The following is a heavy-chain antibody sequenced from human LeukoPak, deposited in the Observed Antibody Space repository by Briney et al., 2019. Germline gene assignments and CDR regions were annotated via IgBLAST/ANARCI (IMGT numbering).Heavy chain of an antibody. CDR1: GYSISSGYY. D-gene: IGHD6-13*01. V-gene: IGHV4-38-2*02. J-gene: IGHJ5*02. CDR2: IYHSGST. Sequence: SETLSLTCTVSGYSISSGYYWGWIRQPPGKGLEWIGSIYHSGSTYYNPSLKSRVTISVGTSKNQFSLKLSSVTAADTAVYYCAGVLIAAAGANRRFDPWGQGTLVTVSS. CDR3: AGVLIAAAGANRRFDP.